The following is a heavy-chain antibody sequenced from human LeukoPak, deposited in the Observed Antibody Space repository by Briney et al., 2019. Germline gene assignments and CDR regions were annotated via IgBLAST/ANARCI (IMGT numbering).Heavy chain of an antibody. V-gene: IGHV1-24*01. CDR1: GYTLTELS. CDR3: ATVRDYYYGMDV. CDR2: FDPEDGET. Sequence: ASVKVSCKVSGYTLTELSMHWVRQAPGKGLEWMGGFDPEDGETIYAQKFQGRVTMTEDTSTDTAYMELSSLRSEDTAVYYCATVRDYYYGMDVWGQGTTVTVSS. J-gene: IGHJ6*02.